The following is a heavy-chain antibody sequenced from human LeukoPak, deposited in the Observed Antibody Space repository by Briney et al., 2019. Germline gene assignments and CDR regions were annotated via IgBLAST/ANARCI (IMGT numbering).Heavy chain of an antibody. Sequence: GGSLRLSCAASGLTFSTQAMSWVRQAPGKGLEWVSSNSDSSSGIYYADSVKGRFTISRDNSKSTLFLDMNSLRVEDTAIYYCANSYYNFWSGFANWGQGTLVSVSS. D-gene: IGHD3-3*01. CDR2: NSDSSSGI. V-gene: IGHV3-23*01. CDR1: GLTFSTQA. CDR3: ANSYYNFWSGFAN. J-gene: IGHJ4*02.